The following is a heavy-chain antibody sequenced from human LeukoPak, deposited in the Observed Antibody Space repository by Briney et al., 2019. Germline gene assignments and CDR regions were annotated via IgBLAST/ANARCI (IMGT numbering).Heavy chain of an antibody. CDR3: ARGPRITMIVVVGRGFDI. CDR2: IYYSGST. V-gene: IGHV4-39*07. D-gene: IGHD3-22*01. J-gene: IGHJ3*02. CDR1: GGSISSTSYY. Sequence: PSETLSLTCTVSGGSISSTSYYWGWIRQPPGKGLEWIGNIYYSGSTYYNPSLRSRVTISVDMSKNQFSLKLSSVTAADTAVYYCARGPRITMIVVVGRGFDIWGQGTMVTVSS.